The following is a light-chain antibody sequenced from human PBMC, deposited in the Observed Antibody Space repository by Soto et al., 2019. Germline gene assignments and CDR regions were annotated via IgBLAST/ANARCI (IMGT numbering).Light chain of an antibody. CDR1: QSVSTY. CDR3: QQRNTWPPIT. CDR2: DAS. J-gene: IGKJ5*01. V-gene: IGKV3-11*01. Sequence: DIVLTQSPATLSLSPGERATLSCWASQSVSTYLAWYQQKPGQAPRLLIYDASSRATGFPARFSGSGSGTEFTLTISSLEPEDFALYYCQQRNTWPPITFGQGTRLEIK.